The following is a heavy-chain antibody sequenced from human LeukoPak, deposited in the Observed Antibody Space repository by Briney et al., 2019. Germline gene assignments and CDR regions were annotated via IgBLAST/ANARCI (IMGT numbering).Heavy chain of an antibody. J-gene: IGHJ5*02. CDR1: GASIRSTGYY. V-gene: IGHV4-39*02. D-gene: IGHD6-13*01. Sequence: PSETLSLTCTVSGASIRSTGYYWGWIRQAPGKGLEWIGNIYYSGITYYNPSLKSRVTISVDTSKNQLSLKLSSVTAADTAVYYCAREKRRGYSSSWTPPFRNNWFDPWGQGTLVTVSS. CDR2: IYYSGIT. CDR3: AREKRRGYSSSWTPPFRNNWFDP.